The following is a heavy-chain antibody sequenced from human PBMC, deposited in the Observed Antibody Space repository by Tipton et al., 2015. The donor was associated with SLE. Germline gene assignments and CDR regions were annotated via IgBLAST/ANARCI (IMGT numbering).Heavy chain of an antibody. CDR1: GFTFSSYS. CDR3: ARDPVGVVEMATILFDY. Sequence: GSLRLSCAASGFTFSSYSMNWVRQAPGKGLEWVSSISSSSSYIYYADSVKGRFTISRDNAKNSLYLQMNSLRAEDTAVYYCARDPVGVVEMATILFDYWGQGTLVTVSS. J-gene: IGHJ4*02. CDR2: ISSSSSYI. V-gene: IGHV3-21*01. D-gene: IGHD5-24*01.